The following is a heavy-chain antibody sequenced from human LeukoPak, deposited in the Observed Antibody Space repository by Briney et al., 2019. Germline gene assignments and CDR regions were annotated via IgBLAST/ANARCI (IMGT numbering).Heavy chain of an antibody. J-gene: IGHJ4*02. CDR2: INHSGST. Sequence: SETLSLTCAVYGGSFSGYYWSWIRQPPGKGLEWIGEINHSGSTNYNPSLKSRVTISVDTSRNQFSLKLSSVTAADTAVYYCASGDNDPLFDYWGQGTLVTVSS. CDR3: ASGDNDPLFDY. V-gene: IGHV4-34*01. D-gene: IGHD1-1*01. CDR1: GGSFSGYY.